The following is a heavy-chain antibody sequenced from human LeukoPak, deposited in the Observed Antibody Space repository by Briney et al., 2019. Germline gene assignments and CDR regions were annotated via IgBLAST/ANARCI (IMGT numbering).Heavy chain of an antibody. Sequence: ASVKVSCKASGYTFTSYYMHWVRQATGQGLEWMGLINPSGGSTSYAQKFQGRVTMTRDTSTSTVYMELSSLRAEDTAVYYCARDAHYDILTGYNDYWGQGTLVTVSS. D-gene: IGHD3-9*01. V-gene: IGHV1-46*01. CDR3: ARDAHYDILTGYNDY. J-gene: IGHJ4*02. CDR1: GYTFTSYY. CDR2: INPSGGST.